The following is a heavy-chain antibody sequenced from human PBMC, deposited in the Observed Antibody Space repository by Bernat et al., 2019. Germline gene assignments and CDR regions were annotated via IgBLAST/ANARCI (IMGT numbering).Heavy chain of an antibody. CDR2: INSDGSST. V-gene: IGHV3-74*01. Sequence: EVQLVESGGGFVQPGGSLRLSCAASGFTFSSYWMHWVRQAPGKGLEWVARINSDGSSTSYADSVKGRYTVSGDSANNTLYLQMNNLRAEDTAVDYCARNRGCSGGSGIDWYFDLWGRGTLVTVSS. CDR3: ARNRGCSGGSGIDWYFDL. J-gene: IGHJ2*01. CDR1: GFTFSSYW. D-gene: IGHD2-15*01.